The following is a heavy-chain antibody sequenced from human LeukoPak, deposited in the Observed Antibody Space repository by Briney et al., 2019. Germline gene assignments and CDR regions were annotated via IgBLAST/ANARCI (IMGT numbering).Heavy chain of an antibody. CDR2: MFHSGST. Sequence: SETLSLTCSVSGYSISSGYYWGWIRQPPGKGLEWIGSMFHSGSTYYNPSLKSRVTISLDTSKNQFSLKLGSVTAADTAVYYCARNSGIAAADYWGQGTLVTVSS. D-gene: IGHD6-13*01. CDR1: GYSISSGYY. CDR3: ARNSGIAAADY. V-gene: IGHV4-38-2*02. J-gene: IGHJ4*02.